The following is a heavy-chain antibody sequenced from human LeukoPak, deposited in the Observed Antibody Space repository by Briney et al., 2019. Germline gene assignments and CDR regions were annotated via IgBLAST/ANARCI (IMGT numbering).Heavy chain of an antibody. CDR1: GFTLSTYE. V-gene: IGHV3-48*03. CDR2: ITSSGSPI. J-gene: IGHJ5*02. Sequence: GGSLRHSRAASGFTLSTYEMNWVRPAPCKGVAGVSYITSSGSPIHYAGSVRGRFTISRDNAKNSLNLQMNSLRAEDTAVYYCARARCGGECFTNWFDPWGQGTLVTVSS. D-gene: IGHD2-21*01. CDR3: ARARCGGECFTNWFDP.